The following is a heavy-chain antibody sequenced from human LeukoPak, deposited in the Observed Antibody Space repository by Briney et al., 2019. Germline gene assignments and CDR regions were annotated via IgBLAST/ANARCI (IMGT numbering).Heavy chain of an antibody. CDR2: ISGSGGST. CDR3: AKYYDFWSGELSDAFDI. CDR1: GFTFSSYA. V-gene: IGHV3-23*01. J-gene: IGHJ3*02. Sequence: GGSLRLSCAPSGFTFSSYAMSWVRQVPGKGLEWVSAISGSGGSTYYADSVKGRFTIPRDNSKNTLYLQMNSLRAEDTAVYYCAKYYDFWSGELSDAFDIWGQGTMVTVSS. D-gene: IGHD3-3*01.